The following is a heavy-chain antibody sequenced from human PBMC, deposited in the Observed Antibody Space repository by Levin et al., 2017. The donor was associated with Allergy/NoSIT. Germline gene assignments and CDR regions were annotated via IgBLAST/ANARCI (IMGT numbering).Heavy chain of an antibody. CDR3: ARDIGCSSTSCYLTYYYYGMDV. D-gene: IGHD2-2*01. J-gene: IGHJ6*02. V-gene: IGHV3-11*01. CDR2: ISSSGSTI. CDR1: GFTFSDYY. Sequence: LSLTCAASGFTFSDYYMSWIRQAPGKGLEWVSYISSSGSTIYYADSVKGRFTISRDNAKNSLYLQMNSLRAEDTAVYYCARDIGCSSTSCYLTYYYYGMDVWGQGTTVTVSS.